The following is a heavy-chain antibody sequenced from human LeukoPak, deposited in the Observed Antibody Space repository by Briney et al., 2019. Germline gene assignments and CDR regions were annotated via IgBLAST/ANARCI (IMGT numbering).Heavy chain of an antibody. J-gene: IGHJ5*02. Sequence: PGGSLRLSCAAPGFTFSSYAMSSVRQAPGKGLEWDSGISGSGGSRYYADSVKGRYTISRDNSKNTLYLQMNSLRAEDTAVYYCARHPQGELWYPFDPWGQGTLVTVSS. V-gene: IGHV3-23*01. CDR2: ISGSGGSR. D-gene: IGHD3-10*01. CDR1: GFTFSSYA. CDR3: ARHPQGELWYPFDP.